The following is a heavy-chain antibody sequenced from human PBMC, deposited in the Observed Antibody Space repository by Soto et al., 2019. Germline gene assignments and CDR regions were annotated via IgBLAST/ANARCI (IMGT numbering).Heavy chain of an antibody. J-gene: IGHJ6*02. D-gene: IGHD6-6*01. CDR2: INPSGGST. CDR3: ARDTAARIYYYYGMDV. CDR1: GYTFTSYY. Sequence: ASVKVSCKASGYTFTSYYMHWVRQAPGQGLEWMGIINPSGGSTSYAQKFQGRVTMTRDTSTSTVYMELSSLRSEDTAVYYCARDTAARIYYYYGMDVWGQGTTVTVSS. V-gene: IGHV1-46*01.